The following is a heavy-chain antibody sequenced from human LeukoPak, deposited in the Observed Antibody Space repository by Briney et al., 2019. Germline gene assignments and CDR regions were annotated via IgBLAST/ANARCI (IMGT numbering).Heavy chain of an antibody. CDR3: AKGVVVAPDVTPFDY. CDR2: ISGRGASK. Sequence: GGSLRLSCAVSGLTFSNYAMSWVRQAPGKGMEWVSGISGRGASKYYADSVKGRFTISRDNSKNTLYLQMNSLRAEDTAVYYCAKGVVVAPDVTPFDYWGQGTLVTVSS. D-gene: IGHD2-2*01. CDR1: GLTFSNYA. J-gene: IGHJ4*02. V-gene: IGHV3-23*01.